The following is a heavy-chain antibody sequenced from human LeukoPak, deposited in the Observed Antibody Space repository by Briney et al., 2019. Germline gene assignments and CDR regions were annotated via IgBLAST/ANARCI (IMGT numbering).Heavy chain of an antibody. CDR2: ISGGGGST. D-gene: IGHD1-26*01. CDR3: AKDEGFVGATYFDS. V-gene: IGHV3-23*01. J-gene: IGHJ4*02. Sequence: PGGSLRLSCAASGFTVSSNYMSWVRQAPGKGLEWVSAISGGGGSTYYADSVKGRFTISRDNSKNTLFLQMNSLRAEDTAVYYCAKDEGFVGATYFDSWGQGTLVTVSS. CDR1: GFTVSSNY.